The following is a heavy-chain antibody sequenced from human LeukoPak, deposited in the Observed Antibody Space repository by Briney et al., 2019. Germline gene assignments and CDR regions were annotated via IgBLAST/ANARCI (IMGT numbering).Heavy chain of an antibody. J-gene: IGHJ4*02. V-gene: IGHV3-23*01. CDR2: ISGSGGST. D-gene: IGHD3-3*01. CDR3: AKESKYYDSWSGYPGAYYFDY. CDR1: GFTFSSYA. Sequence: PGGSLRLSCAASGFTFSSYAMSWVRQAPGKGLEWVSAISGSGGSTYYADSVKGRFTISRDNSKSTLYLQMNSLRAEDTAVYYCAKESKYYDSWSGYPGAYYFDYWGQGTLVTVSS.